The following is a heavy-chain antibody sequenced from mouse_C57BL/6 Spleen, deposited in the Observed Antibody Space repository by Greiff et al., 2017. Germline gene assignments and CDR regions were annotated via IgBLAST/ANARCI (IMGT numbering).Heavy chain of an antibody. CDR2: INPGSGGT. D-gene: IGHD1-1*01. CDR1: GYAFPTYL. V-gene: IGHV1-54*01. CDR3: ARSGRDYVDY. Sequence: QVHLQQSGADLVRPGASVKVSCKASGYAFPTYLISWVHQSPGQGLELIGVINPGSGGTNYNEKFKGQATLTADNSSTTPYMQLSSLTSEDSAVYLCARSGRDYVDYWGQGTTVTVSS. J-gene: IGHJ2*01.